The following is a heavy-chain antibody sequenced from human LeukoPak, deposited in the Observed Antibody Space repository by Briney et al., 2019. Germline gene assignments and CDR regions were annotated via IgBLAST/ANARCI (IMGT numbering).Heavy chain of an antibody. V-gene: IGHV3-7*01. CDR1: GFTFSIYW. D-gene: IGHD5-12*01. J-gene: IGHJ4*02. CDR3: ARDAGNSGYDLLDY. CDR2: IKQDGSEK. Sequence: GGSLRLSCAASGFTFSIYWMTWVRQAPGKGLEWLANIKQDGSEKNYVDSVEGRFTISRDNAKNSLYLQMDSLRAEDTAVYYCARDAGNSGYDLLDYWGQGTLVTVS.